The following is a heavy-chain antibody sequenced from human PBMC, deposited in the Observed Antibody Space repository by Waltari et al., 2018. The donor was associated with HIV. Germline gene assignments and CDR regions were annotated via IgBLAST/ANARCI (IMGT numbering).Heavy chain of an antibody. CDR2: INSDGSST. J-gene: IGHJ5*02. V-gene: IGHV3-74*01. Sequence: EVQLVESGGGLVQPGGSLRLSCAASGFTFSSYWMHWVRQAPGKGLVWVLRINSDGSSTSYADSVKGRFTISRDNAKNTLYLQMNSLRAEDTAVYYCARDGGSGLNWFDPWGQGTLVTVSS. CDR3: ARDGGSGLNWFDP. D-gene: IGHD6-19*01. CDR1: GFTFSSYW.